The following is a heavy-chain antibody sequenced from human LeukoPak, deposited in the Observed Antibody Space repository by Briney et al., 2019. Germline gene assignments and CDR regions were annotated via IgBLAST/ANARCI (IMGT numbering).Heavy chain of an antibody. V-gene: IGHV3-11*01. CDR3: ARDGRGSYRFDY. Sequence: GGSLRLSCAVSGFTVSSIYMSWIRQAPGKGLEWVSYITSSGSTVYYADSVKGRFTFSRDNAKNSLYLQMNSLRAEDTAVYYCARDGRGSYRFDYWGQGTLVTVSS. J-gene: IGHJ4*02. CDR2: ITSSGSTV. CDR1: GFTVSSIY. D-gene: IGHD3-16*02.